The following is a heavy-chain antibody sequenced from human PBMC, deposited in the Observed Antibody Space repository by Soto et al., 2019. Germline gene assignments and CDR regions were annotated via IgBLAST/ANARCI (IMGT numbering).Heavy chain of an antibody. D-gene: IGHD6-13*01. CDR3: ARISSSWYGVFDI. CDR2: INHSGST. CDR1: GWSFSGHY. Sequence: PAETLSLTCXVYGWSFSGHYWTWMRQPPGKGLEWIGEINHSGSTNYKSSLTSRVTISVDTSKNQISLKVSSVTAPDTSTYYCARISSSWYGVFDIWGQGTMVTVSS. V-gene: IGHV4-34*01. J-gene: IGHJ3*02.